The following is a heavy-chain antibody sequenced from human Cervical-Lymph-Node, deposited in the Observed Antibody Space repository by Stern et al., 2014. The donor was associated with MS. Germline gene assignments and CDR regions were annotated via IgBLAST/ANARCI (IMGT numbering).Heavy chain of an antibody. V-gene: IGHV1-2*06. Sequence: QVQLVQSWAEVKKPGASVKVSCKASVYRFSTFYLHWLRQVPGQRLQWIGRIDPGSGDNNSSQTFQGRLTMTRDRSITTAYLELSGLRSDDTAVYYCARIYCSGDECYHSFDTWGQGTLVTVSS. J-gene: IGHJ4*02. D-gene: IGHD3-16*02. CDR2: IDPGSGDN. CDR1: VYRFSTFY. CDR3: ARIYCSGDECYHSFDT.